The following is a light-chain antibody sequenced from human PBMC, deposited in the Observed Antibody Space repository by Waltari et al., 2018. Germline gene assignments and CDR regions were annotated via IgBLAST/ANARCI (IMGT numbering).Light chain of an antibody. Sequence: QSALTQPASVSGSPGQSITISCTGTNSDVGDYNYVSWYQQHPGKAPKLLIYEVSNRPSGVSNRVSGSKSGNTASLTISGLQAEDEADYYCSSYTSSSDLVVFGGGTKVTVL. CDR2: EVS. J-gene: IGLJ2*01. CDR3: SSYTSSSDLVV. V-gene: IGLV2-14*01. CDR1: NSDVGDYNY.